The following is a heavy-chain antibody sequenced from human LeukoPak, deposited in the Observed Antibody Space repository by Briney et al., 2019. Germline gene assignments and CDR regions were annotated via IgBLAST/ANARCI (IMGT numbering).Heavy chain of an antibody. Sequence: VASVKVSCKASGYTFSSYGISWVRQAPGQGLEWMGWISAYNGNTNYAQKLQGRVTMTTDTSTSTAYMELRSLRSDDTAVYYCARAWESGSYLDYWGQGTLVTVSS. V-gene: IGHV1-18*01. J-gene: IGHJ4*02. CDR1: GYTFSSYG. CDR2: ISAYNGNT. D-gene: IGHD1-26*01. CDR3: ARAWESGSYLDY.